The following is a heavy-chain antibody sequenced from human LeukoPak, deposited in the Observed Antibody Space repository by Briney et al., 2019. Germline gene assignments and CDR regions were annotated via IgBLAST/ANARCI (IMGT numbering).Heavy chain of an antibody. CDR1: GGSFSGYY. Sequence: SETLSLTCAVYGGSFSGYYWSWIRQPPGKGLEWIGEIDHSGSTNYNPSLKSRVTISVDTSKNQFSLKLSSVTAADTAVYYCARQAVHYYGSGSYYNEYYFDYWGQGTLVTVSS. V-gene: IGHV4-34*01. CDR2: IDHSGST. D-gene: IGHD3-10*01. J-gene: IGHJ4*02. CDR3: ARQAVHYYGSGSYYNEYYFDY.